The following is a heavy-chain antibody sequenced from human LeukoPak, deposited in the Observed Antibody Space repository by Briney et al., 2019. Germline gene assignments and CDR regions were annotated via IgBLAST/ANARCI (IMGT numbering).Heavy chain of an antibody. Sequence: SVKVSCKASGGTFSSYAISWVRQAPGQGLEWMGRTIPIFGIANYAQKFQGRVTITADKSTSTAYMELSSLRSEDTAVYYCAREADIVVVPAAIRRGYYFDYWGQGTLVTVSS. D-gene: IGHD2-2*01. CDR1: GGTFSSYA. CDR3: AREADIVVVPAAIRRGYYFDY. V-gene: IGHV1-69*04. CDR2: TIPIFGIA. J-gene: IGHJ4*02.